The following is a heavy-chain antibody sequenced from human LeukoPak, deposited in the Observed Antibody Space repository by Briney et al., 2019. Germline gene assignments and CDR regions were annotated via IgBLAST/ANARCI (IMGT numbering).Heavy chain of an antibody. CDR2: IKQDGSEK. CDR1: GFTFSSYW. Sequence: PGGSLRLSCAASGFTFSSYWMSWVRQAPGKGLEWVANIKQDGSEKYYVDSVKGRFTISRDNAKNSLYLQINSLRAEDTAVYYCASAGDCSSTSCYQIWGQGTMVTVSS. J-gene: IGHJ3*02. V-gene: IGHV3-7*01. D-gene: IGHD2-2*01. CDR3: ASAGDCSSTSCYQI.